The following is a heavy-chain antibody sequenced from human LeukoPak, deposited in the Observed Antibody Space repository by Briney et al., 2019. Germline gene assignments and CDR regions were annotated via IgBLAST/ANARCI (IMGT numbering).Heavy chain of an antibody. V-gene: IGHV4-59*08. CDR3: ARHLGWFDP. D-gene: IGHD3-16*01. CDR2: IYYSGST. J-gene: IGHJ5*02. CDR1: GDSISGSY. Sequence: PSETLSLTCTVSGDSISGSYRSWIRQSPGKGLEWIGYIYYSGSTNYNPSLKSRVTISVDTSKNQFSLKLGSVTAADTAIYYCARHLGWFDPWGQGTLVTVSS.